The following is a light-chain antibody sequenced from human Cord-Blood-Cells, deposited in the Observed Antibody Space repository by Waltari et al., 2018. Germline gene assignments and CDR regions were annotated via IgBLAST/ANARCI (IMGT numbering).Light chain of an antibody. CDR2: DAS. Sequence: ILLTPSPAPLSLSPGERATLSCRASQSVSSYLAWYQQKPVQAPRLLIYDASNRATGIPARFSGSGSGTDFTLTISSLEPEDFAVYYCQQRSNWPRTFGQGTKVEIK. CDR1: QSVSSY. V-gene: IGKV3-11*01. CDR3: QQRSNWPRT. J-gene: IGKJ1*01.